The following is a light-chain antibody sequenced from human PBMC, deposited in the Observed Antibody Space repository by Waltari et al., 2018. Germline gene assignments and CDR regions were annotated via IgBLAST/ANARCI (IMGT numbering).Light chain of an antibody. CDR2: GAS. CDR3: QHLRT. V-gene: IGKV3-15*01. CDR1: QSVSSN. Sequence: DIVITQSPATLSVSPGERATLSCRASQSVSSNLAWYQQKPGQAPRLLIYGASTRATGIPARFSGSGSGTEFTLTISSMQSEDFAVYYCQHLRTFGQGTKLEIK. J-gene: IGKJ2*01.